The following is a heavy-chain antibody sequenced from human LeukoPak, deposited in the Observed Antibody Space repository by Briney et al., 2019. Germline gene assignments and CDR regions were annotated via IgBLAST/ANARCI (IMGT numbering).Heavy chain of an antibody. J-gene: IGHJ4*02. D-gene: IGHD6-6*01. CDR3: ASPPSVDSSSPYYFEY. V-gene: IGHV3-21*01. CDR1: GFTFSSYS. Sequence: GGSLRLSCAASGFTFSSYSIYWVRQAPGKGPEWVSSISSSSRYINYADSVKGRFTISRDNAKNPLFLQMNSLRAEDTAVYYCASPPSVDSSSPYYFEYWGQGTLVTVSS. CDR2: ISSSSRYI.